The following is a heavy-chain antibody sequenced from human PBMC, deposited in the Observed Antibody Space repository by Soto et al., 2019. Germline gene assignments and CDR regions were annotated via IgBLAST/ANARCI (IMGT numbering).Heavy chain of an antibody. D-gene: IGHD3-10*01. V-gene: IGHV1-18*01. J-gene: IGHJ4*02. Sequence: SVKVSCKASGYTFTSYGISWVRQAPGQGLEWMGWISAYNGNTNYAQKLQGRVTMTTDTSTSTAYMELRSLRSDDTAVYYCARYTYYYVSGSYYAPERYFDYWGQGTLVTVSS. CDR1: GYTFTSYG. CDR3: ARYTYYYVSGSYYAPERYFDY. CDR2: ISAYNGNT.